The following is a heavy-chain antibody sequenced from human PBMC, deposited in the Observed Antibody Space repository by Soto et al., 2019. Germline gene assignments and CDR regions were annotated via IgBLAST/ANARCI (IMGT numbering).Heavy chain of an antibody. CDR1: GGSISSYY. J-gene: IGHJ3*02. V-gene: IGHV4-59*01. D-gene: IGHD4-17*01. CDR3: ARDRYGEFAFDI. CDR2: IYYSGST. Sequence: QVQLQESGPGLVKPSETLSLTCTVSGGSISSYYWSWIRQPPGKGLEWIGYIYYSGSTNYNPSLKSRVTISVDTCKNQFSLKLSSVTAADTAVYYCARDRYGEFAFDIWGQGTMVTVSS.